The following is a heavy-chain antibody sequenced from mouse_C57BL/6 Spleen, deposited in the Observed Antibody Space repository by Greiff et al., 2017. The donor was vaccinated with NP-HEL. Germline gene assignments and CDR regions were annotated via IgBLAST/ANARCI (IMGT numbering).Heavy chain of an antibody. V-gene: IGHV1-55*01. J-gene: IGHJ1*03. Sequence: QVQLQQPGAELVKPGASVKMSCKASGYTFTSYWITWVKQRPGQGLEWIGDIYPGSGSTNYNEKFKSKATLTVDTSSSTAYMPLSSLTSEDSAVYYCARGYDGYFEVWGTGTTVTVSS. CDR1: GYTFTSYW. CDR3: ARGYDGYFEV. CDR2: IYPGSGST. D-gene: IGHD2-2*01.